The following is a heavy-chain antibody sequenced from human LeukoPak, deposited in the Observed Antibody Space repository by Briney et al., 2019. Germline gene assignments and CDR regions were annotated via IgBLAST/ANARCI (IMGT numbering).Heavy chain of an antibody. CDR2: IYYSGST. D-gene: IGHD6-13*01. CDR1: GGSISSSSYY. V-gene: IGHV4-39*07. J-gene: IGHJ4*02. Sequence: KPSETLSLTCTVSGGSISSSSYYWGWIRQPPGKGLEWIGGIYYSGSTYYNPSLKSRVTISVDTSKNQFSLKLSSVTAADTAVYYCARDLERTYSPEINWGQGTLVTVSS. CDR3: ARDLERTYSPEIN.